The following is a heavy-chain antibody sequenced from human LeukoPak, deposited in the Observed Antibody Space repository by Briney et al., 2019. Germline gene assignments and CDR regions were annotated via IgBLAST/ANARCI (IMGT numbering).Heavy chain of an antibody. Sequence: GSLRLSCAASGFTFSSYEMNWVRQPPGKGLEYIGYIFYSGRTNYNPSLKSRVTLSVDTSKNWFSLRLTSVTAADTAVYYCARGDYYGSGSSRSPSYMDVWGKGTTVTISS. J-gene: IGHJ6*03. CDR2: IFYSGRT. V-gene: IGHV4-59*01. D-gene: IGHD3-10*01. CDR3: ARGDYYGSGSSRSPSYMDV. CDR1: GFTFSSYE.